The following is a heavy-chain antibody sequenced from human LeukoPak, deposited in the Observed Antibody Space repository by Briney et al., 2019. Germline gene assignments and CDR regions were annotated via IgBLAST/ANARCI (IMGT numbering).Heavy chain of an antibody. CDR3: ARGTEQWLVLFDF. V-gene: IGHV3-48*03. CDR2: ISSSGGTI. Sequence: GGSLRLSCAASGFTFSSYEMKWVRQAPGKGLEGVSYISSSGGTIFYADFVKGRFTISKDNPKNSLYLQMNSLRAEDTAVYYCARGTEQWLVLFDFWGQGALVTVSS. J-gene: IGHJ4*02. CDR1: GFTFSSYE. D-gene: IGHD6-19*01.